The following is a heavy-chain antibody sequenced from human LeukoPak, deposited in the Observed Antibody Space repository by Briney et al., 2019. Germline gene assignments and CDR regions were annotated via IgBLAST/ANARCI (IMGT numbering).Heavy chain of an antibody. J-gene: IGHJ6*03. CDR3: ASDRTEHRAVAGTGDYYYYYMDV. CDR1: GGTFSSYA. Sequence: ASVKVSCKASGGTFSSYAISWVRQAPGQGLEWMGGIIPIFGTANYAQKFQGRVTITADKSTSTAYMELSSLRSEDTAVYYCASDRTEHRAVAGTGDYYYYYMDVWGKGTTVTVSS. D-gene: IGHD6-19*01. V-gene: IGHV1-69*06. CDR2: IIPIFGTA.